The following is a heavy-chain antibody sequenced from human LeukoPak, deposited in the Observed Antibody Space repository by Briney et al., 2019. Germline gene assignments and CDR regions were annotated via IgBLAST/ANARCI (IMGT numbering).Heavy chain of an antibody. V-gene: IGHV3-66*01. Sequence: PGGSLRLSCAASGFTVSSNYMSWVRQAPGKGLEWVSVIYTGGSTYFTDSVTGRFTISRDYYKNTLYLEMNSLRVEDTAVYYCARVSRMLGTSTLDNWGQGALVTVSS. CDR1: GFTVSSNY. J-gene: IGHJ4*02. D-gene: IGHD1-26*01. CDR2: IYTGGST. CDR3: ARVSRMLGTSTLDN.